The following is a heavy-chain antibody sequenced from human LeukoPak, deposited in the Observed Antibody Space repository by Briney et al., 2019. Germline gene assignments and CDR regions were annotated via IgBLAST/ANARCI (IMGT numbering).Heavy chain of an antibody. CDR2: IYYSGST. Sequence: PSETLSLTCTVSGGSISSYYWSWIRQPPGKGLEWIGYIYYSGSTNYNPSLKSRVTISVDTSRNQFSLKLSSVTAADTAVYYCARGGRDGYNGHFDYWGQGTLVTVSS. V-gene: IGHV4-59*01. D-gene: IGHD5-24*01. J-gene: IGHJ4*02. CDR1: GGSISSYY. CDR3: ARGGRDGYNGHFDY.